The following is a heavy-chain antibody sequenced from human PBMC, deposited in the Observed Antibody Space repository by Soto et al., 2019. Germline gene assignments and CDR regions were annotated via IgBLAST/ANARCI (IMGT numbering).Heavy chain of an antibody. CDR3: AREVFEYYYYYYGMDV. V-gene: IGHV1-18*01. Sequence: GASVKVSCKASGYTFASYAISWMRQAPGQGLEWMGWISAYNGNTNYAQKLQGRVTMTTDTSTSTAYMELRSLRSDDTAVYYCAREVFEYYYYYYGMDVWGQGTTVTVSS. CDR2: ISAYNGNT. D-gene: IGHD3-3*01. J-gene: IGHJ6*02. CDR1: GYTFASYA.